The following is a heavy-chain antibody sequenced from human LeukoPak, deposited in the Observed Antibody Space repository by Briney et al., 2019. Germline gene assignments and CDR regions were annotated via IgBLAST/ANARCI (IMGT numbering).Heavy chain of an antibody. D-gene: IGHD3-3*02. J-gene: IGHJ6*03. V-gene: IGHV4-59*01. CDR2: IYYSGST. Sequence: PSETLSLTCTVSGGSINDYYWSWIRQPPGKGLEWIGYIYYSGSTNYNPSLKSRVTISVDTSKNQFSLKLSSVTAADTAVYYCARAFYPGYYSYMAVWGKGTTVTVSS. CDR1: GGSINDYY. CDR3: ARAFYPGYYSYMAV.